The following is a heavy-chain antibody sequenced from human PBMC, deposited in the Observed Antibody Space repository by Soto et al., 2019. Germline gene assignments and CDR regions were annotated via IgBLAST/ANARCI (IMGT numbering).Heavy chain of an antibody. J-gene: IGHJ4*02. D-gene: IGHD3-10*01. CDR1: GFTFDDYA. V-gene: IGHV3-9*01. CDR2: ISWNSGSI. CDR3: AKDRDNGSGSYLPYYFDY. Sequence: PVGSLRLSCAASGFTFDDYAMHWVRQAPGKGLEWVSGISWNSGSIGYADSVKGRFTISRDNAKNSLYLQMNSLRAEDTALYYCAKDRDNGSGSYLPYYFDYWGQGTLVTVSS.